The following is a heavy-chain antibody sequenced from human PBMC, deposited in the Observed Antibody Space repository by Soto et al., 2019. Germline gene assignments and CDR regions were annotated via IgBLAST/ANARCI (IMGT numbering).Heavy chain of an antibody. CDR1: GYAFTSYG. J-gene: IGHJ4*02. CDR2: SSAYSGFA. D-gene: IGHD2-15*01. CDR3: ARGLRSGFCSGGTCHYFDY. Sequence: QLEQPGGEVKKTGASVKVSCKASGYAFTSYGITGVRQAPGQGLEWLGWSSAYSGFAKYALKFQDRVTMTTDTSTNTAYMELRSLTSDDTAIYYCARGLRSGFCSGGTCHYFDYWGQGTQVTVSA. V-gene: IGHV1-18*01.